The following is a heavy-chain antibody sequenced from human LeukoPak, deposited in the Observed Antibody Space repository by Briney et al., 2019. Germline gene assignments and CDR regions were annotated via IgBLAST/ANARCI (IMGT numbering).Heavy chain of an antibody. Sequence: GGSLRLSCAASGFTFDDYAMHWVRQAPGKGLEWVSGISWNSGSIGYADSVKGRFTISRDNSKNTLYLQMNSLRAEDTAVYYCAKARIVGATNFDYWGQGTLVTVSS. V-gene: IGHV3-9*01. CDR3: AKARIVGATNFDY. D-gene: IGHD1-26*01. J-gene: IGHJ4*02. CDR1: GFTFDDYA. CDR2: ISWNSGSI.